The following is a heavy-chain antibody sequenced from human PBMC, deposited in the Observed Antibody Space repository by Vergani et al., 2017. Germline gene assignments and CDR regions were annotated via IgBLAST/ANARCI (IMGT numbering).Heavy chain of an antibody. CDR1: GGSISSSSYY. J-gene: IGHJ6*02. CDR2: IYYSGST. Sequence: QLQLQESGPGLVKPSETLSLTCTVSGGSISSSSYYWGWIRQPPGKGLEWIGSIYYSGSTYYNPSLKSRVTISVDTSKNQFSLKLSSVTAADTAVYYCASFVVAGHYYYYGMDVWGQGTTVTVSS. CDR3: ASFVVAGHYYYYGMDV. V-gene: IGHV4-39*07. D-gene: IGHD2-2*01.